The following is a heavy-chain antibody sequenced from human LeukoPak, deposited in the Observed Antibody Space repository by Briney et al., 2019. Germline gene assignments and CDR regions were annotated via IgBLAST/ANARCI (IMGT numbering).Heavy chain of an antibody. CDR2: VYYSGVN. J-gene: IGHJ3*01. D-gene: IGHD3-10*01. Sequence: SETLSLTCTVSGVSISTYYWSWIRLPPGKGLEWIGFVYYSGVNKYNPYFKSRVTMSVDTPKNQFSLNLSSVTVADTAVYYCARAPVQYYDSGKPWWTGFDVWGKGTVVTVSS. CDR3: ARAPVQYYDSGKPWWTGFDV. V-gene: IGHV4-59*01. CDR1: GVSISTYY.